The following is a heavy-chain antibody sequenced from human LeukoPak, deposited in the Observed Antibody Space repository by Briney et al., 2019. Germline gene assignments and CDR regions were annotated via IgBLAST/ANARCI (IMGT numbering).Heavy chain of an antibody. CDR2: INSDGSST. V-gene: IGHV3-74*01. CDR3: ARDLIDYGDYFYYYYYMDV. J-gene: IGHJ6*03. D-gene: IGHD4-17*01. Sequence: QPGGSLRLSCAASGFTFSSYWMHWVRQAPGKGLVWVSRINSDGSSTSYADSVKGRFTVSRDNAKNTLYLQMNSLRAEDTAVYYCARDLIDYGDYFYYYYYMDVWGKGTTVTVSS. CDR1: GFTFSSYW.